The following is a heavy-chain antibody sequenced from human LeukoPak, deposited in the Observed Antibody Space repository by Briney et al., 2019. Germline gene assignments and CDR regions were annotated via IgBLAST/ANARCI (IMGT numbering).Heavy chain of an antibody. CDR3: ARGGGDGYILDWFDP. V-gene: IGHV1-69*05. J-gene: IGHJ5*02. Sequence: GASVKVSCKASGGTFSSYAISWVRQAPGQGLEWMGGIIPIFGTANYAQKFQGRVTITTDESTSTAYMELSSLRSEDTAVYSCARGGGDGYILDWFDPWGQGTLVTVSS. D-gene: IGHD5-24*01. CDR1: GGTFSSYA. CDR2: IIPIFGTA.